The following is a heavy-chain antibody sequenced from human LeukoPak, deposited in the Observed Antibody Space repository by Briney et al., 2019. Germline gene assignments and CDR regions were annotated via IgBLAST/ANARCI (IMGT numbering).Heavy chain of an antibody. CDR2: ISNNGGT. Sequence: SETPSLTCAVSPGSMDSGLYYWTWIRQPAGKGLEWIGRISNNGGTAYNPSLRSRVTITVDTSNNHLSLKLTSVTAADTAVYYCARETKDIYSPSWGLYDTYYYIDAWGKGTTVTVSS. CDR1: PGSMDSGLYY. V-gene: IGHV4-61*02. J-gene: IGHJ6*03. CDR3: ARETKDIYSPSWGLYDTYYYIDA. D-gene: IGHD5/OR15-5a*01.